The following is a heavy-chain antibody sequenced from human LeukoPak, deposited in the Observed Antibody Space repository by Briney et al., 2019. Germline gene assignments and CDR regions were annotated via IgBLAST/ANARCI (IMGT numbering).Heavy chain of an antibody. D-gene: IGHD3-22*01. J-gene: IGHJ4*02. Sequence: PSETLSLTCSVSGDSISSSSYYWGWIRQPPGKGLEWIGSIYYSGSTDYNPSLKSRVTISVDTSKKQFSLKLSSVTAADTAVYYCAREWYYYDSSGYQYYFDYWGQGTLVTVSS. CDR1: GDSISSSSYY. V-gene: IGHV4-39*07. CDR3: AREWYYYDSSGYQYYFDY. CDR2: IYYSGST.